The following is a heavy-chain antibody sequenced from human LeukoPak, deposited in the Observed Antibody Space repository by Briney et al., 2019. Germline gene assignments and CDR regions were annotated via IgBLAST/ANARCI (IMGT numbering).Heavy chain of an antibody. Sequence: GESLRISCKGSGYSFTSYWISWVRQMPGKGLEWMGRIDPSDSYTNYSPSFQGHVTISADKSISTAYLQWSSLKASDTAMYYCARSRDCSRTSCRNIVDYWGQGTLVTVSS. CDR1: GYSFTSYW. V-gene: IGHV5-10-1*01. D-gene: IGHD2-2*01. CDR3: ARSRDCSRTSCRNIVDY. CDR2: IDPSDSYT. J-gene: IGHJ4*02.